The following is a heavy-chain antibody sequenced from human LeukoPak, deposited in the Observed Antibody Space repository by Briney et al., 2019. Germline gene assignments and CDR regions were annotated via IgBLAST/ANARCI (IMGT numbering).Heavy chain of an antibody. CDR2: IYHSGST. J-gene: IGHJ4*02. D-gene: IGHD3-10*01. CDR3: ARVAGPITRGLALDY. Sequence: PSQTLSLTCAVSGGSISSGGYSWSWIQQPPGKGLEWIGYIYHSGSTYYNPSLKSRVTISVDTSKNQFSLKLSSVTAADTAVYYCARVAGPITRGLALDYWGQGTLVTVSS. CDR1: GGSISSGGYS. V-gene: IGHV4-30-2*01.